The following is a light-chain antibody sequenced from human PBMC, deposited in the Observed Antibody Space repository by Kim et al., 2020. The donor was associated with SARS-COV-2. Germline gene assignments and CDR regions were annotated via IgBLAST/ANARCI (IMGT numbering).Light chain of an antibody. CDR3: QQYDSYSWT. J-gene: IGKJ1*01. V-gene: IGKV1-5*01. CDR1: QIITIF. CDR2: DAS. Sequence: SESVGNRVTITCRASQIITIFLAWYQQKPGQAPKLLIYDASSLESGVPSRFRGSGSGTEFTLTISSLQPDDFATYYCQQYDSYSWTFGQGTKVEI.